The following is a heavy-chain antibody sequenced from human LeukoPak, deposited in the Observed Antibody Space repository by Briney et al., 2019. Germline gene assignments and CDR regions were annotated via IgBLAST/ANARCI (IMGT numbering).Heavy chain of an antibody. CDR1: GGSISSYY. D-gene: IGHD2-2*02. CDR3: ARDSFSPAAIA. Sequence: SETLSLTCTVSGGSISSYYWSWIRQPPGKGLEWIGYIYYSGSTNYNPSLKSRVTISVDTSKNQFSLKLSSVTAADTAVYYCARDSFSPAAIAWGQGTLVTVSS. V-gene: IGHV4-59*08. CDR2: IYYSGST. J-gene: IGHJ4*02.